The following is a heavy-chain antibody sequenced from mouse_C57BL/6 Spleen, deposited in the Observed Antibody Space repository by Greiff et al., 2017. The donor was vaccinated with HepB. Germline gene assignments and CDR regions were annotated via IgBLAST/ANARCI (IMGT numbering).Heavy chain of an antibody. CDR2: IHPNSGST. CDR1: GYTFTSYW. J-gene: IGHJ1*03. V-gene: IGHV1-64*01. Sequence: VQLQQPGAELVKPGASVKLSCKASGYTFTSYWMHWVKQRPGQGLEWIGMIHPNSGSTNYNEKFKSKATLTVDKSSSTAYMQLSSLTSEDSAVYYCARSDYYGSSYWYFDVCCTGTTVIVSS. CDR3: ARSDYYGSSYWYFDV. D-gene: IGHD1-1*01.